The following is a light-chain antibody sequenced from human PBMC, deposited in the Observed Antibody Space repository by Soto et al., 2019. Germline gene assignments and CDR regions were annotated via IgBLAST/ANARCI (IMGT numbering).Light chain of an antibody. CDR1: QSFRGL. Sequence: EVVLTHSPVTLSLSPGERATLSCRASQSFRGLLAWYQQKPGQAPRLLIYDAYNRATGIPPRFSGSGSGTDFTLTISSLEPEDSAVYYCQQRHMWPITFGQGRRLEIK. CDR3: QQRHMWPIT. CDR2: DAY. V-gene: IGKV3-11*01. J-gene: IGKJ5*01.